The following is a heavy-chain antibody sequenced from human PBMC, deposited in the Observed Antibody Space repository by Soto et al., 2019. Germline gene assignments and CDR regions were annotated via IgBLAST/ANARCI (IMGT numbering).Heavy chain of an antibody. CDR2: IYYSGST. J-gene: IGHJ5*02. Sequence: PSETLSLTCTVSGGSISSGGYYWSWIRQHPGKGLEWIGYIYYSGSTYYNPSLKSRVTISVDTSKNQFSLKLSSVTAADTAVYYCARDRSTGTTIIDPWSQGTLVTVSS. V-gene: IGHV4-31*03. CDR1: GGSISSGGYY. D-gene: IGHD1-1*01. CDR3: ARDRSTGTTIIDP.